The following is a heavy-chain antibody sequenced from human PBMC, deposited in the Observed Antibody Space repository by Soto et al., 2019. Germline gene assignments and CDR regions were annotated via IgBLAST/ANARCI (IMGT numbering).Heavy chain of an antibody. D-gene: IGHD6-6*01. CDR2: IKKDGGGE. V-gene: IGHV3-7*01. J-gene: IGHJ6*02. Sequence: LRLSCAGSGFTFSDYWMNWVRQAPGKGLEWVANIKKDGGGELYVDSVKGRFTISRDNAKNSLFLQMNSLRTEDTAVYYCAKGSSSVYYYYYYGIDVWGQGTTVTVSS. CDR3: AKGSSSVYYYYYYGIDV. CDR1: GFTFSDYW.